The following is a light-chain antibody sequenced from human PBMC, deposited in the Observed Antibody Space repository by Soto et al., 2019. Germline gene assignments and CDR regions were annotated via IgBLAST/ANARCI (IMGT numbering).Light chain of an antibody. CDR3: QQNNDYWT. Sequence: DIQMTQSPSTLSASVGDRVTITCRASQGISICLAWYQQKPGKAPKLLIYKASSLESGVPSRFSGSGSGTVTPLIISLLHHDDFASYYCQQNNDYWTFGQGTKVEIK. J-gene: IGKJ1*01. V-gene: IGKV1-5*03. CDR2: KAS. CDR1: QGISIC.